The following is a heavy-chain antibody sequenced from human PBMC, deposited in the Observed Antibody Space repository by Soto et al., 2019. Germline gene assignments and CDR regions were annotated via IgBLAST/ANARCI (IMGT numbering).Heavy chain of an antibody. V-gene: IGHV4-34*01. Sequence: QVQLQQWGAGLLKPSETLSLTCAVYGGSFRGYYCSWIRQPQGKGREWNGEINHSGSTNYNPSLKSRVAISVDTSKTQFSLTLISVTAADTAVYYCASRARYFYWLLVRFGWFDPWGQGTLVTVSS. CDR3: ASRARYFYWLLVRFGWFDP. CDR2: INHSGST. D-gene: IGHD3-9*01. CDR1: GGSFRGYY. J-gene: IGHJ5*02.